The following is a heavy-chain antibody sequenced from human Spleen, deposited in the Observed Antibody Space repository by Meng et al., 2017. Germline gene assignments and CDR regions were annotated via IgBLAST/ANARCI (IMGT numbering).Heavy chain of an antibody. D-gene: IGHD3-22*01. CDR2: ISGSGGST. CDR1: GFTFNNYA. Sequence: GESLKISCGASGFTFNNYAMSWVRQAPGKGLEWVSAISGSGGSTYYADSVKGRFTISRDNSKNTLYLQMNSLRAEDTAVYYCAKDRGITMIVVAYDYWGQGTLVTVSS. CDR3: AKDRGITMIVVAYDY. V-gene: IGHV3-23*01. J-gene: IGHJ4*02.